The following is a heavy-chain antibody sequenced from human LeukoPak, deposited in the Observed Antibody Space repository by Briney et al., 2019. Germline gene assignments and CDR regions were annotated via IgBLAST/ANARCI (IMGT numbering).Heavy chain of an antibody. CDR2: ISSSGSTI. J-gene: IGHJ3*02. D-gene: IGHD3-22*01. CDR1: GFTFSDYY. Sequence: GGSLGLSCAASGFTFSDYYMSWIRQAPGKGLEWVSYISSSGSTIYYADSVKGRFTISRDNAKNSLYLQMNSLRAEDTAVYYCAKVYYYDSSGYYYFDAFDIWGQGTMVTVSS. CDR3: AKVYYYDSSGYYYFDAFDI. V-gene: IGHV3-11*01.